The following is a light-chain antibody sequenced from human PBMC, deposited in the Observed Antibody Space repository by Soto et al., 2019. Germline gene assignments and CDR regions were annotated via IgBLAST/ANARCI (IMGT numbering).Light chain of an antibody. CDR2: DAP. CDR3: QQYNSYLYT. V-gene: IGKV1-5*01. CDR1: ETISSW. J-gene: IGKJ2*01. Sequence: DIQMTQSPSTLSASVGDRVTVTCRASETISSWLAWYQQKPGKAPKLLIFDAPTLESGVPSRFSGSGSGTEFTLTISSLQPDDFATYYCQQYNSYLYTFGQGTKLKIK.